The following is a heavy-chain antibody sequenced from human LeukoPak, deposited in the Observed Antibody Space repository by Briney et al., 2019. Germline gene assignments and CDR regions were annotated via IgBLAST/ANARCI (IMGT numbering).Heavy chain of an antibody. CDR1: AYSISSGYY. V-gene: IGHV4-38-2*02. D-gene: IGHD3-10*01. J-gene: IGHJ4*02. Sequence: PSETLSLTCTVSAYSISSGYYWGWIRQPPGKGLEWIGSIYHSGSTSYNPSHKSRVTISVDTSKNQISLNLSSVTAADTARYYCARDIQVLLWFGESPPYFDYWGQGTLVTVSS. CDR2: IYHSGST. CDR3: ARDIQVLLWFGESPPYFDY.